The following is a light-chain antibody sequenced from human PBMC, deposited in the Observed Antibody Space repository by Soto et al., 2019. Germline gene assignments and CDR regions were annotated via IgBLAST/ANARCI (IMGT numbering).Light chain of an antibody. Sequence: DIQMTQSPSTLSASVGDRVTITCRASQSISSWLAGYQQKPGKAPKLLIYKASSLETAVPSRFSGSGSGTEFTLTISSLQPDDFATYYCQKYNSYSFTFGGGTKVEIK. CDR3: QKYNSYSFT. J-gene: IGKJ4*01. CDR1: QSISSW. CDR2: KAS. V-gene: IGKV1-5*03.